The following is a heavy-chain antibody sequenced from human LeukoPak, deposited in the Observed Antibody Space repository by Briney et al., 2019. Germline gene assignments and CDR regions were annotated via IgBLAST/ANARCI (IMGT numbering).Heavy chain of an antibody. CDR2: INTNTGNP. V-gene: IGHV7-4-1*02. D-gene: IGHD6-19*01. Sequence: GASVKVSCKASGYTFTSYAMNWVRQAPGQGLEWMGWINTNTGNPTYAQGFTGRFVFSLDTSVSTAYLQISSLKAEDTAVYYCARNSRGAVAVPDFDYWGQGTLVTVSS. J-gene: IGHJ4*02. CDR3: ARNSRGAVAVPDFDY. CDR1: GYTFTSYA.